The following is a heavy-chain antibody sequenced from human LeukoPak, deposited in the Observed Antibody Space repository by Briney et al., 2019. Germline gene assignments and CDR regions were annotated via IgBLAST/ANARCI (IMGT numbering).Heavy chain of an antibody. Sequence: SETLSLTCTVSGSSISSSTYYWGWIRQPPGKGLEWIASMYYIGSTYYNPSLQSRVTISQDTSKNQFSLKLDSVTAADTAVYYCVKEGFWGRGTLVTVSS. CDR3: VKEGF. V-gene: IGHV4-39*07. CDR2: MYYIGST. CDR1: GSSISSSTYY. J-gene: IGHJ4*02.